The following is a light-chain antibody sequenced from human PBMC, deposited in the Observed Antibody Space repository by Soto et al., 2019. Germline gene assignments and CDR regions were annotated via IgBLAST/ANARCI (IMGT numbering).Light chain of an antibody. CDR2: GAS. CDR1: QSVSSNL. J-gene: IGKJ1*01. CDR3: QQRGHWPRT. V-gene: IGKV3-20*01. Sequence: EIVLTQSPGNLSLSQGDRATLSCRASQSVSSNLLAWYQEKPGQAPRLLIYGASSRATGIPDRFSGSGSGTDFTLTISSLEPEDFAVYYCQQRGHWPRTFGQGTKVDIK.